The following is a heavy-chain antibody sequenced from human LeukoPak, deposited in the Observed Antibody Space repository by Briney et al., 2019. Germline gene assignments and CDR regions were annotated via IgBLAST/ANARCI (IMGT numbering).Heavy chain of an antibody. CDR2: ISSSSSYI. V-gene: IGHV3-21*01. CDR1: GFTFSSYS. D-gene: IGHD4-17*01. Sequence: PGGSLRLSCAASGFTFSSYSMNWVRQAPGKGLEWASSISSSSSYIYYADSVKGRFTISRDNAKNSLYLQMNSLRAEDTAVYYCARDRGYGDYSLNYYFDYWGQGTLVTVSS. CDR3: ARDRGYGDYSLNYYFDY. J-gene: IGHJ4*02.